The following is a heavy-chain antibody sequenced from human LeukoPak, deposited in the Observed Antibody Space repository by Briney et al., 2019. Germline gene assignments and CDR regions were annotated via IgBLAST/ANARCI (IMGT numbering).Heavy chain of an antibody. J-gene: IGHJ3*02. CDR2: LYCSGST. CDR3: ARGYCRGTSCNRYTFDM. Sequence: SETLSLTCTVSDGSISSYYWSWIRQSPGKGLEWIGYLYCSGSTNYNPSLKSRVTISVDTSKNQFSLTLSSVTAADTAVYYCARGYCRGTSCNRYTFDMWGQGTMVTVSS. D-gene: IGHD2-2*01. V-gene: IGHV4-59*01. CDR1: DGSISSYY.